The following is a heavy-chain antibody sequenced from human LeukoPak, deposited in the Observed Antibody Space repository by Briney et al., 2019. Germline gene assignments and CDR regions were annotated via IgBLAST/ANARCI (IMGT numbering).Heavy chain of an antibody. D-gene: IGHD1-1*01. CDR1: GFTFSSHW. Sequence: GGSRRLSCEGSGFTFSSHWMSWVRQAPGKGLEWVANIKQDGSEKYYVGSVKGRFTISRDNAKNSLYPEMNCLRAEDTAVYYCARDDTSTGDTSAYWGQGTLVTVSS. CDR3: ARDDTSTGDTSAY. CDR2: IKQDGSEK. V-gene: IGHV3-7*01. J-gene: IGHJ4*02.